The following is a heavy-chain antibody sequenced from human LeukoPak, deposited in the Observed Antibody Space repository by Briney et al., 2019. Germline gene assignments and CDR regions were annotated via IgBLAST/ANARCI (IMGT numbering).Heavy chain of an antibody. CDR1: GFTFSGAA. CDR2: ISSSSSYI. V-gene: IGHV3-21*01. Sequence: GGSLRLSCVASGFTFSGAAMCWVRQAPGKGLEWVSSISSSSSYIYYADSVKGRFTISRDNAKNSLYLQMDSLRAEDTAVYYCARDLAWGAYWGQGTLVTVSS. CDR3: ARDLAWGAY. D-gene: IGHD3-16*01. J-gene: IGHJ4*02.